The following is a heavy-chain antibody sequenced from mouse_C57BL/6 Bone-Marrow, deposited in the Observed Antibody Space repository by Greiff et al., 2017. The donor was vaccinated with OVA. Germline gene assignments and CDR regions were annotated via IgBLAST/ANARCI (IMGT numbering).Heavy chain of an antibody. CDR2: IYPGNGDT. CDR3: TWDGYCPFAY. V-gene: IGHV1-5*01. J-gene: IGHJ3*01. Sequence: VQLQQSGTVLARPGASVKMSCKTSGYTFTSYWMHWVKQRPGQGLEWIGAIYPGNGDTSSNQKFQGKAKLTAVTSASTAYMELSSLTNEDSAVYYWTWDGYCPFAYWGQGTLVTVSA. CDR1: GYTFTSYW. D-gene: IGHD2-3*01.